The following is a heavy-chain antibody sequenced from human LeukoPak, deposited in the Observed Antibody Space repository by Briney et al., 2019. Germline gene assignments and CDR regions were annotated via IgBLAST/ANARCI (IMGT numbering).Heavy chain of an antibody. Sequence: GGSLRLCCAASGFTFSGYWMHWVRQAPGKGLVWVSRIYSDGSSTNYADSVKGRFTISRDNAKNTLYLQMNNLRAEDTAVYYCARVGHGYCSGSGCSVSWGQGTLVSVSS. CDR2: IYSDGSST. V-gene: IGHV3-74*01. J-gene: IGHJ5*02. D-gene: IGHD2-15*01. CDR3: ARVGHGYCSGSGCSVS. CDR1: GFTFSGYW.